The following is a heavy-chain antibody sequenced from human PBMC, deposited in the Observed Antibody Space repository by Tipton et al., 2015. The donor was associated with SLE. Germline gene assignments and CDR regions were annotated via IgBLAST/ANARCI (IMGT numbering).Heavy chain of an antibody. CDR1: GFTFDDYA. Sequence: YLRLSCAASGFTFDDYAMHWVRQAPGKVLECVSGISWNSDSIGYADSVKGRFTISRDNAKDSLYLQMNSLRAADTALYYCATGGSRSYYYYMGVWCKWTTVTVSS. V-gene: IGHV3-9*01. D-gene: IGHD2-2*01. CDR3: ATGGSRSYYYYMGV. CDR2: ISWNSDSI. J-gene: IGHJ6*03.